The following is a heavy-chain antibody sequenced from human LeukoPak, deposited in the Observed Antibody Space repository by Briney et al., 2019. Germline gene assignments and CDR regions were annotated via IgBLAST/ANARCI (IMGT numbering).Heavy chain of an antibody. CDR2: IPYDGSNK. CDR1: GFTFSTYA. CDR3: ARVSYIVVVTAIRPLDDY. J-gene: IGHJ4*02. Sequence: GGSLRLSCAASGFTFSTYAMHWVRQAPGKGLEWVAVIPYDGSNKYYADSVKGRFTISRENSKNRLYLQMNSLRAEDTAVYYCARVSYIVVVTAIRPLDDYWGQGTLVTVSS. V-gene: IGHV3-30*04. D-gene: IGHD2-21*02.